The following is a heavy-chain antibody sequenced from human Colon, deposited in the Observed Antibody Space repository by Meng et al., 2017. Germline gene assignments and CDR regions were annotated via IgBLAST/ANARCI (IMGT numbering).Heavy chain of an antibody. CDR1: GGSISTSGYY. CDR3: ARVRCDSSACFMLDF. V-gene: IGHV4-39*07. J-gene: IGHJ4*02. Sequence: QPQLQESGPGLVKPSEALSLTCRVSGGSISTSGYYWGWIRQPPGKGLEWIGSIGHSGITYYTPSLKSRVTVSIDTSKNQFSLKLSSVTAADTAVYYCARVRCDSSACFMLDFWGPGTLVTVSS. D-gene: IGHD3-22*01. CDR2: IGHSGIT.